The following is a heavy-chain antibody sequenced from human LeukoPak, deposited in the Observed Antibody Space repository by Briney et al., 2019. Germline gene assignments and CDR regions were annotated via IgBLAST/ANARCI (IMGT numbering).Heavy chain of an antibody. D-gene: IGHD3-10*01. J-gene: IGHJ4*02. CDR1: GGSISSSSYY. CDR2: INHSGST. CDR3: ARGPNYYGSGSPEKY. Sequence: SETLSLTCTVSGGSISSSSYYWGWIRQPPGKGLEWIGEINHSGSTNYNPSLKSRVTISVDTSKNQFSLKLSSVTAADTAVYYCARGPNYYGSGSPEKYWGQGTLVTVSS. V-gene: IGHV4-39*07.